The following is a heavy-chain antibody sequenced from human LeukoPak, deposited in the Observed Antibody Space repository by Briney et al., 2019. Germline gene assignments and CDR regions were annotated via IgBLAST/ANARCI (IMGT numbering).Heavy chain of an antibody. CDR3: ARADEVEWLAEFDY. V-gene: IGHV3-11*04. Sequence: PGGSLRLSCAASGFTFSDYYMSWIRQAPGKGLEWVSYISSSGSTIYYADSVKGRFTISRDNAKNSLYLQMNSLRAEDTAVYYCARADEVEWLAEFDYWGQGTLVTVSS. J-gene: IGHJ4*02. D-gene: IGHD6-19*01. CDR2: ISSSGSTI. CDR1: GFTFSDYY.